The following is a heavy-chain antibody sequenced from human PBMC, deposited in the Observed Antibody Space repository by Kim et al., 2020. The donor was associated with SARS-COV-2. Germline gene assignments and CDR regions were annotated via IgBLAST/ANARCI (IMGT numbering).Heavy chain of an antibody. CDR3: VRLWWTLGFDP. Sequence: GGSLRLSCAASGFTFSSSWMHWVCQAPEKGLEWVADIKCDGSEKYYVDSVKGRLTISRDNAKNSLYLQVNSLRAEDMTVYYCVRLWWTLGFDPWGQGTLV. CDR1: GFTFSSSW. CDR2: IKCDGSEK. J-gene: IGHJ5*02. D-gene: IGHD2-21*01. V-gene: IGHV3-7*03.